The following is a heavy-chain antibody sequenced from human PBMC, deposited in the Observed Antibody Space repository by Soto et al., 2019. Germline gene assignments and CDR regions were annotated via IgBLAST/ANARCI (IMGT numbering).Heavy chain of an antibody. CDR2: IYHSGST. CDR3: ARTWGSTNDD. CDR1: GGSIISGGYS. D-gene: IGHD3-16*01. J-gene: IGHJ4*02. V-gene: IGHV4-30-2*01. Sequence: TLSLTCAVSGGSIISGGYSWSWIRQPPGKGLEWIGYIYHSGSTYYNPSLKSRVTISVDRSKNQFSLKLSSVTAADTAVYYCARTWGSTNDDWGRGTLVTVSS.